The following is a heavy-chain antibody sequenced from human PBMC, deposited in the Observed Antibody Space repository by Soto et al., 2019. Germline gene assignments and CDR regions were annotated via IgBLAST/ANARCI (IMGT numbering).Heavy chain of an antibody. J-gene: IGHJ4*02. V-gene: IGHV4-34*01. CDR1: GGSFSGYY. CDR2: INHSGST. CDR3: ARAQDGLDFDY. Sequence: PSETLSLTCAVEGGSFSGYYWSWIRQPPGKGLEWIGEINHSGSTNYNPSLKSRVTISVDTSKNQFSLKLSSVTAADTAVYYCARAQDGLDFDYWGQGTLVTVSS. D-gene: IGHD2-15*01.